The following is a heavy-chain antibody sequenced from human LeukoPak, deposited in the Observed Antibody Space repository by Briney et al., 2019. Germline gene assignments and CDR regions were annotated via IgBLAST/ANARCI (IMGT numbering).Heavy chain of an antibody. V-gene: IGHV1-2*02. D-gene: IGHD2-15*01. CDR1: GYTFTVYY. CDR2: INPNSGRT. Sequence: ASVKVSCKASGYTFTVYYMHWVRQAPGQGLEWMGWINPNSGRTIYAQKFQGRVTMTRDTSISTAYMELSRLRSDDTAVYYCAREHCSGGSCYSIYYYYYMDVWGKGTTVTVSS. CDR3: AREHCSGGSCYSIYYYYYMDV. J-gene: IGHJ6*03.